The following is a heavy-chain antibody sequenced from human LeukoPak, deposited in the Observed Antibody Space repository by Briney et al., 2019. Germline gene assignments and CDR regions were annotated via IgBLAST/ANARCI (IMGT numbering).Heavy chain of an antibody. D-gene: IGHD6-19*01. V-gene: IGHV1-69*13. CDR1: GGTFSSYA. Sequence: SVKVSCKASGGTFSSYAISWVRQAPGQGPEWMGGIIPIFGTANYAQKFQGRVTITADESTSTAYMELSSLRSEDTAVYYCATRGSCGWYYFDYWGQGTLVTVSS. CDR2: IIPIFGTA. J-gene: IGHJ4*02. CDR3: ATRGSCGWYYFDY.